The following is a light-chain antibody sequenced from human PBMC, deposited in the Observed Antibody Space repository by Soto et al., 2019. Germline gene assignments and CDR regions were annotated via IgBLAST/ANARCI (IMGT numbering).Light chain of an antibody. J-gene: IGLJ1*01. CDR1: SSDVGSYNL. CDR3: CSYAGSSGYV. CDR2: EGS. Sequence: QSVLTQPASVSGSPGQSITISCTGTSSDVGSYNLVSWYQQHPGKAPKLMIYEGSKRPSGVSNRFSGSKSGNTASLTISGLKAEDEADYYCCSYAGSSGYVFGTGTKV. V-gene: IGLV2-23*01.